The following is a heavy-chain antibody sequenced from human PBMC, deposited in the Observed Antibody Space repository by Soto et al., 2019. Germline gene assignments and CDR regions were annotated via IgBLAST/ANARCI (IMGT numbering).Heavy chain of an antibody. CDR1: GHTLTELY. D-gene: IGHD3-10*01. CDR3: ATPTPLRGGMITNINFDF. J-gene: IGHJ4*02. Sequence: ASCKVASSTYGHTLTELYIHWVRQVPGKGLEWMGGFDRQGGEAIYAQKWHGTVTVTEDVVTGRAYMELRGLKSDDTAAYYCATPTPLRGGMITNINFDFWGQGTPVTVS. V-gene: IGHV1-24*01. CDR2: FDRQGGEA.